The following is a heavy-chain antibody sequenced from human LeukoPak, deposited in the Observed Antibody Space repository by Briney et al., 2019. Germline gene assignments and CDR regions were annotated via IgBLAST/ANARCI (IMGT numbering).Heavy chain of an antibody. D-gene: IGHD3-22*01. Sequence: PSETLSLTCAVYGGSFSGYYWSWIRQPPGKGLERVGEINHSGSTNYNPSLKSRVTISVDTSKNQFSLKLSSVTAADTAVYYCASMKSDSYYYDSSGYSAQFDYWGQGTLVTVSS. CDR3: ASMKSDSYYYDSSGYSAQFDY. CDR1: GGSFSGYY. V-gene: IGHV4-34*01. CDR2: INHSGST. J-gene: IGHJ4*02.